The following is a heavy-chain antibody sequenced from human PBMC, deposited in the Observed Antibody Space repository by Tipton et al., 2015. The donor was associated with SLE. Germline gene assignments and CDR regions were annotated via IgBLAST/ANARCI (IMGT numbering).Heavy chain of an antibody. CDR3: ARGYCSGGSCLGGY. Sequence: SGFTFSSFGMHWVRQAPGKGLEWVAVIWYDGSNKYHADSVKGRFTISRDNSKNTLYLQMNSLRAEDTAVYYCARGYCSGGSCLGGYWGQGTLVTVSS. CDR2: IWYDGSNK. V-gene: IGHV3-33*01. CDR1: GFTFSSFG. J-gene: IGHJ4*02. D-gene: IGHD2-15*01.